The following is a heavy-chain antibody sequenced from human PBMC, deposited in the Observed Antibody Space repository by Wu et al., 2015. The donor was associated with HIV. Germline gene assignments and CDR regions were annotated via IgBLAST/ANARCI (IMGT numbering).Heavy chain of an antibody. CDR2: INPESGDT. Sequence: QVQLVQSRSEVKKSGASVSVSCKASGYSFTDYYLHWVRQAPGQGLQWMGWINPESGDTNYARAFRGRITMTRDTSINTAYMMLTGLRSNDTAVYFCARDWQFHVTFDDYYIDAWGKGTTVVVSS. D-gene: IGHD3-9*01. V-gene: IGHV1-2*02. J-gene: IGHJ6*03. CDR3: ARDWQFHVTFDDYYIDA. CDR1: GYSFTDYY.